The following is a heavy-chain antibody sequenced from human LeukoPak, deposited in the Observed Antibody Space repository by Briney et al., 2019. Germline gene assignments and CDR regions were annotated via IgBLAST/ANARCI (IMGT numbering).Heavy chain of an antibody. CDR1: GYTFTSYG. J-gene: IGHJ4*02. CDR3: ARARRDGYNPAEFNY. Sequence: ASVKVSCKASGYTFTSYGISWVRQAPGQGLEWMGWISAYNGNTNYAQKLQGRVTMTTDTSTSTAYMELRSLRSDGTAVYYCARARRDGYNPAEFNYWGQGTLVTVSS. D-gene: IGHD5-24*01. V-gene: IGHV1-18*01. CDR2: ISAYNGNT.